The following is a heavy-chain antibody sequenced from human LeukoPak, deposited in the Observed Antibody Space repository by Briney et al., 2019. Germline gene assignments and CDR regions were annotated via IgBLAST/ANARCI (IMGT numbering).Heavy chain of an antibody. Sequence: ASVKVSCKASGYTFTSYAMHWVRQAPGQRLEWMGWINAGNGNTKYPQKFQGRVTITRDTSASTAYMELSSLRSEDTAVYYCAREDTMVRGVPLGYFDYWGQGTLVTVSS. CDR3: AREDTMVRGVPLGYFDY. V-gene: IGHV1-3*01. CDR1: GYTFTSYA. D-gene: IGHD3-10*01. CDR2: INAGNGNT. J-gene: IGHJ4*02.